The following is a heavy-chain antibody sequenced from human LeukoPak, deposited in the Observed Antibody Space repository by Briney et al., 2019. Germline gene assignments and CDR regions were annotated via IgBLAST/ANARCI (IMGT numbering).Heavy chain of an antibody. J-gene: IGHJ6*03. V-gene: IGHV1-2*02. CDR2: INPNSGGT. Sequence: ASVKVSCKASGYTFTGYYMHWVRQAPGQGLEWMGWINPNSGGTNYAQKFQGRVTMTRDTSISTAYMELSRLRSDDTAVYYCATLIPPEGYFDYLDVWGKGTTVTVSS. CDR3: ATLIPPEGYFDYLDV. D-gene: IGHD3-9*01. CDR1: GYTFTGYY.